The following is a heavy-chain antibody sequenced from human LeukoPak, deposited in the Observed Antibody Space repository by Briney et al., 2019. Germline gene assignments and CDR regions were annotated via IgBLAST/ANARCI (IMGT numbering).Heavy chain of an antibody. J-gene: IGHJ6*03. V-gene: IGHV3-48*03. CDR1: GFTFSSYE. Sequence: PGGSLRLSCAASGFTFSSYEMNWVRQAPGKGLEWVSYISSSGSTIYYADSVKGRFTISRDNAKNSLYLQMNSLRAEDTAVYYCASSWFGELQHYYYYMDVWGKGTTVTVSS. CDR2: ISSSGSTI. D-gene: IGHD3-10*01. CDR3: ASSWFGELQHYYYYMDV.